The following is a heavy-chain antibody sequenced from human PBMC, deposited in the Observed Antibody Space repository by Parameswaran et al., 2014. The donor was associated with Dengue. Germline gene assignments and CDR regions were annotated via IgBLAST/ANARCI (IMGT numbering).Heavy chain of an antibody. Sequence: GGSLRLSCAASGFTFSSYAMTWVRQTPGKGLDWVSSISGNGGSTYYADSVKGRFTISRDNSKNTLSLQMNSLRAEDTAVYYCAPIATSGGGYYLMDVWGQGTTVTVSS. CDR2: ISGNGGST. J-gene: IGHJ6*02. D-gene: IGHD2-15*01. V-gene: IGHV3-23*01. CDR3: APIATSGGGYYLMDV. CDR1: GFTFSSYA.